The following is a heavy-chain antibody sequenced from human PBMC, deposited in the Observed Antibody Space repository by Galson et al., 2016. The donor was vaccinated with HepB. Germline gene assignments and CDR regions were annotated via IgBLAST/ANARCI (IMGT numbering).Heavy chain of an antibody. CDR3: AGRVPHIAVAGLEENWFDP. V-gene: IGHV5-10-1*01. D-gene: IGHD6-19*01. CDR1: GYSFTSYW. CDR2: IDPSDSYT. Sequence: QSGAEVKKPGESLRISCKGSGYSFTSYWISWVRQMPGKGLEWMGRIDPSDSYTNYSPSFQGHVTISADKSISTAYLQWSSLKASDTAMYYCAGRVPHIAVAGLEENWFDPWGQGTLVTVSS. J-gene: IGHJ5*02.